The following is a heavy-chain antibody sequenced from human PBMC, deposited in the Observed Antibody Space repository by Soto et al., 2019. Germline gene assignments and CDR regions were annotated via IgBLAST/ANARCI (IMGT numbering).Heavy chain of an antibody. CDR2: IYWNDEK. CDR3: AQRTWELQSAYFQY. J-gene: IGHJ1*01. D-gene: IGHD1-26*01. V-gene: IGHV2-5*01. CDR1: GFSLSTSGMN. Sequence: QITLRESGPTVVKPTETLTLTCSFSGFSLSTSGMNVGWIRQPPGKALEWLALIYWNDEKRYSPSLKDRLTITKDNSKNEVVLTLTNMEPVDSGTYYCAQRTWELQSAYFQYWGQGTLVKVSS.